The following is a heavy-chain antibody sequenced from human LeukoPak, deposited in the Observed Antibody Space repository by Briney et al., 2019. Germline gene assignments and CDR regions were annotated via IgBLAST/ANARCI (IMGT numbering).Heavy chain of an antibody. CDR2: INPNSGNT. V-gene: IGHV1-8*02. CDR3: ARAYRIAAAGTRSYYFDY. Sequence: GASVKVSCKASGYTFTTLDINWVRQATGQGLEWMGWINPNSGNTGYAQKFQGRVTMTRNTSISTAYMELSSLRSEDTAVYYCARAYRIAAAGTRSYYFDYWGQGTLVTVSS. D-gene: IGHD6-13*01. CDR1: GYTFTTLD. J-gene: IGHJ4*02.